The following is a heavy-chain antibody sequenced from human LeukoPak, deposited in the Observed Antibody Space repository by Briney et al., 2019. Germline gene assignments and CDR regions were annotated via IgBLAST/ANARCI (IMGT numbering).Heavy chain of an antibody. Sequence: GGSLRLSCAASGFTFSDYYMSWIRQAPGKGLEWVSYISSSGSTIYYADSVKGRFTISRDNAKNSLFLQMNSLRVDDTATYYCARAGEMRYMDVWGKGTAVAVS. CDR3: ARAGEMRYMDV. CDR2: ISSSGSTI. CDR1: GFTFSDYY. J-gene: IGHJ6*03. V-gene: IGHV3-11*01. D-gene: IGHD5-24*01.